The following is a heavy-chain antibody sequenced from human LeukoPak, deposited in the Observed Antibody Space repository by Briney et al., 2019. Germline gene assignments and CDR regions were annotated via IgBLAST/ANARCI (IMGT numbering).Heavy chain of an antibody. CDR2: IYYSGTT. V-gene: IGHV4-59*01. CDR1: GGSISTYY. J-gene: IGHJ5*02. Sequence: PSETLSLTCTVSGGSISTYYWSWIRLPPGKGLEWIGYIYYSGTTNYSPSLKSRVTISVDTSKNQFSLKLSSVTAADTAVYYCARDMAPSHCSDYDTREFRQVHWFDPWGQGTLVTVSS. D-gene: IGHD4-11*01. CDR3: ARDMAPSHCSDYDTREFRQVHWFDP.